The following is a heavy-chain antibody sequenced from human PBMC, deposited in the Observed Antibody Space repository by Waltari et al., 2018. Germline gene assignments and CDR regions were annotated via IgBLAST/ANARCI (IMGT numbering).Heavy chain of an antibody. CDR3: ARAGGDDAFDI. Sequence: QVQLQESGPGLVKPSETLSLTCTVSGGSISSYYWSWIRQLPGKGLEWIGYIYYSGSTNHNPSLKSRVTIAVDTSKNQLSRKLGSVTAADTAVYYCARAGGDDAFDIWGQGTMVTVSS. J-gene: IGHJ3*02. V-gene: IGHV4-59*01. CDR2: IYYSGST. CDR1: GGSISSYY. D-gene: IGHD3-16*01.